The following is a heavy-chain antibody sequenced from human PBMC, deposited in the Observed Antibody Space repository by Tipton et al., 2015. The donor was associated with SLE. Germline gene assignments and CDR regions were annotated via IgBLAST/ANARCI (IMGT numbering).Heavy chain of an antibody. V-gene: IGHV3-49*04. CDR1: GFTFDDYA. D-gene: IGHD3-10*01. CDR3: TRVFSLVRGVMDY. J-gene: IGHJ4*02. Sequence: SLRLSCTASGFTFDDYAVSWVRQAPGKGLEWVGFIRSKAYGGTTEYAASVKGRFTISRDDSKSIAYLQMNSLKTEDTAVYYCTRVFSLVRGVMDYWGQGTLVTVPS. CDR2: IRSKAYGGTT.